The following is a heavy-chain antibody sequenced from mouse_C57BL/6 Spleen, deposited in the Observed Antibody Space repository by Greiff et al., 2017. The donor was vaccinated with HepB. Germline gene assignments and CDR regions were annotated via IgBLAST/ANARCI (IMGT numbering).Heavy chain of an antibody. V-gene: IGHV1-15*01. CDR2: IDPETGGT. Sequence: QVQLQQSGAELVRPGASVTLSCKASGYTFTDYEMHWVKQTPVHGLEWIGAIDPETGGTAYNQKFKGKAILTADKSSSTAYMELRSRTSEDSAVDYCTRCDYDSSPGYWGQGTTLTVAS. D-gene: IGHD1-1*01. CDR3: TRCDYDSSPGY. CDR1: GYTFTDYE. J-gene: IGHJ2*01.